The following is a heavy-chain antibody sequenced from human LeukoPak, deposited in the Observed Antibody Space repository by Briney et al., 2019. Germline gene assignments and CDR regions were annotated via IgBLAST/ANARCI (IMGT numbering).Heavy chain of an antibody. D-gene: IGHD2-8*01. J-gene: IGHJ3*02. CDR3: ARDNGYAFDN. V-gene: IGHV3-21*01. CDR2: ISSSSSYI. CDR1: GFTVSSNY. Sequence: GGSLRLSCAASGFTVSSNYMSWVRQAPGKGLEWVSSISSSSSYIYYADSVKGRFTISRDNAKNSLYLQMNSLRAEDTAVYYCARDNGYAFDNWGQGTMVTVSS.